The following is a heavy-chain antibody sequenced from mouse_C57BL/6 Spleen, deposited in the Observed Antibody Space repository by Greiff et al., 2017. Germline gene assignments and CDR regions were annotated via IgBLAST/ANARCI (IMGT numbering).Heavy chain of an antibody. D-gene: IGHD1-1*02. V-gene: IGHV3-6*01. J-gene: IGHJ2*01. Sequence: EVQLVESGPGLVKPSQSLSLTCSVTGYSITSGYYWNWIRQFPGNKLEWMGYISYDGSNNYNPSLKNRISITRDTSKNQFVLKLNSVTTEDTATYYCARRGSPFDYWGQGTTLTVSS. CDR2: ISYDGSN. CDR1: GYSITSGYY. CDR3: ARRGSPFDY.